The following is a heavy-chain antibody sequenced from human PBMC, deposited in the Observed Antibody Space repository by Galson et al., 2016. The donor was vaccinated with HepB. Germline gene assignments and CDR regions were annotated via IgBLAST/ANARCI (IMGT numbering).Heavy chain of an antibody. CDR3: AKLLVGLVGATTYDY. CDR2: INRDGSEK. D-gene: IGHD1-26*01. Sequence: SLRLSCAASGFTLSDYWMNWVRQAPGKGLEWVANINRDGSEKNFVDSVKGRFTISRADSKNTLYLQMSSLRAEDTAVYYCAKLLVGLVGATTYDYWGQGTLVTVSS. V-gene: IGHV3-7*03. CDR1: GFTLSDYW. J-gene: IGHJ4*02.